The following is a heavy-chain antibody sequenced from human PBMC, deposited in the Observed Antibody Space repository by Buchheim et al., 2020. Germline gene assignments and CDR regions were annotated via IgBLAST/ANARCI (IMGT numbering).Heavy chain of an antibody. J-gene: IGHJ6*02. CDR2: ITGSGATT. D-gene: IGHD3-3*01. Sequence: EVQLLESGGTLVQPGGSQRLSCAATGFTFSSYAMNWVRQAPGKGLEWVSTITGSGATTFYTHSVKGRFTISRDNSKNTLYLQMNSLRAEDTAVYYCARDFYIGLRGMDVWGQGTT. V-gene: IGHV3-23*01. CDR1: GFTFSSYA. CDR3: ARDFYIGLRGMDV.